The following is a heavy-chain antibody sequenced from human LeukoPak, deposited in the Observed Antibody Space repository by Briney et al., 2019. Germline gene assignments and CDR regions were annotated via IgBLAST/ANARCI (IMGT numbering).Heavy chain of an antibody. D-gene: IGHD1-26*01. CDR1: GFSFSASS. J-gene: IGHJ5*02. Sequence: GGSLRLSCAASGFSFSASSMHWVRQASGQRLEWVGRIRTRSHNVPPVYAASVDGRFTFSRDDSKNTMYLHMSSLKTDDTAVYYCTLPGTGIYYRSWGQGTLVTVSS. CDR2: IRTRSHNVPP. CDR3: TLPGTGIYYRS. V-gene: IGHV3-73*01.